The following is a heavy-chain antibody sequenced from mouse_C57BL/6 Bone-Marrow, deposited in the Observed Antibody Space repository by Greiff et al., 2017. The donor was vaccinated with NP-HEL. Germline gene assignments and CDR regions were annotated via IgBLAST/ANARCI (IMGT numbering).Heavy chain of an antibody. D-gene: IGHD2-10*01. CDR1: GFNIKNTY. CDR3: ARSYYGNRAWFAY. Sequence: EVKLVESVAELVRPGASVKLSCTASGFNIKNTYMHWVKQRPEQGLEWIGRIDPANGNTKYAPKFQGKATITADTSSNTAYLQLSSLTSEDTAIYYCARSYYGNRAWFAYWGQGTLVTVSA. CDR2: IDPANGNT. V-gene: IGHV14-3*01. J-gene: IGHJ3*01.